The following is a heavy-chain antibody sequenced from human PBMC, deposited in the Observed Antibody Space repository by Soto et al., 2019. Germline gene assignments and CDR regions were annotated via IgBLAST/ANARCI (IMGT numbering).Heavy chain of an antibody. D-gene: IGHD3-16*01. CDR3: AKDLLRIYDYVWGRHNWFDP. J-gene: IGHJ5*02. Sequence: EVQLLESGGGLVQPGGSLRLSCAASGFTFSSYAMSWVRQAPGKGLEWVSAISGSGGSTYYADSVKGRFTISRDNSKNTLYLQMNSLRAEDTAVYYCAKDLLRIYDYVWGRHNWFDPWGQGTLVTVSS. V-gene: IGHV3-23*01. CDR1: GFTFSSYA. CDR2: ISGSGGST.